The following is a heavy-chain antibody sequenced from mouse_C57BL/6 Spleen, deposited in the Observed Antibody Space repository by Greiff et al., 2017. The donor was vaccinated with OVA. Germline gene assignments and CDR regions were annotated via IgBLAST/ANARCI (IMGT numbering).Heavy chain of an antibody. V-gene: IGHV1-80*01. CDR1: GYTFTSYW. Sequence: VKLVESGTELVKPGASVKLSCKASGYTFTSYWMNWVKQRPGKGLEWIGQIYPGDGDTNYNGKFKGKATLTADKSSSTAYMQLSSLTSEDSAVYFCARDGGDYWGQGTTLTVSS. CDR2: IYPGDGDT. J-gene: IGHJ2*01. CDR3: ARDGGDY.